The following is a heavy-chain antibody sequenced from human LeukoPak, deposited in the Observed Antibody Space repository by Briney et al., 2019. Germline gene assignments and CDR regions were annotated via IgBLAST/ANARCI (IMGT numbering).Heavy chain of an antibody. Sequence: ASVKVSCKASGDTFTSYGISWVRQAPGQGLEWMGWISAYNGNTNYAQKLQGRVTMTTDTSTSTAYMELRSLRSDDTAVYYCARGKYCTNGVCYYFDYWGQGTLVTVSS. CDR2: ISAYNGNT. CDR3: ARGKYCTNGVCYYFDY. D-gene: IGHD2-8*01. V-gene: IGHV1-18*01. J-gene: IGHJ4*02. CDR1: GDTFTSYG.